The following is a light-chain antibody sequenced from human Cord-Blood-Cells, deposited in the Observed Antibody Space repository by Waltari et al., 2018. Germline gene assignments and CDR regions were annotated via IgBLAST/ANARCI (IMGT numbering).Light chain of an antibody. CDR1: SSDGGGYNY. CDR3: SSYAGSNNFVV. V-gene: IGLV2-8*01. CDR2: EVS. J-gene: IGLJ2*01. Sequence: QSALTQPPSASGSPGQSVTLPCTGTSSDGGGYNYASWYHQHPGKAPKLMIYEVSKRPSGVPDRFSGSKSGNTASLTVSGLQAEDEADYYCSSYAGSNNFVVFGGGTKLTVL.